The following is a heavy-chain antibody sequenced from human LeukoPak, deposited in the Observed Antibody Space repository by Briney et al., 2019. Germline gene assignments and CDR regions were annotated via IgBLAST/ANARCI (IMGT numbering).Heavy chain of an antibody. V-gene: IGHV3-30*18. CDR2: ISYDGSNK. Sequence: GGSLRLSCEASGFTFSSYGMHWVRQAPGKGLDWVAVISYDGSNKYYADSVKGRFTISRDNSKNTLYLQMNSPRAEDRVVYYRAKSLLVGYSNNWYGAFDSWGQGTLVTVPS. D-gene: IGHD6-13*01. J-gene: IGHJ4*02. CDR3: AKSLLVGYSNNWYGAFDS. CDR1: GFTFSSYG.